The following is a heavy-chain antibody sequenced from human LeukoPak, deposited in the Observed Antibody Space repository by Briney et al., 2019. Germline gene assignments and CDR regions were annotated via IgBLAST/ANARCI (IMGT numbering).Heavy chain of an antibody. CDR2: ISGSGGST. CDR1: GFTFSSYA. D-gene: IGHD2-2*01. CDR3: AKDILPIVVVPAAPDY. Sequence: GGSLRLSCAASGFTFSSYAMSWVRQAPGKGLEWVSAISGSGGSTYYADSVKGRFTISRDNSKNTLYLQMNSLRAEDTAVYYCAKDILPIVVVPAAPDYWGQGTLVTVSS. V-gene: IGHV3-23*01. J-gene: IGHJ4*02.